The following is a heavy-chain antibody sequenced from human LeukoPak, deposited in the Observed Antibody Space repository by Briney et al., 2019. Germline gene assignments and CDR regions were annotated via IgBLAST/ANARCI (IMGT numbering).Heavy chain of an antibody. CDR3: AKESGKFDY. V-gene: IGHV3-43*02. J-gene: IGHJ4*02. CDR1: GLNIVASA. CDR2: ISADGGST. Sequence: GGSLRLFCVAAGLNIVASAMHWVRRALGEGLEWVCLISADGGSTFSADSVKGRFSISRDNSKNSLYLQMNSLRSEDTAMYYCAKESGKFDYWGQGTLVAVSS.